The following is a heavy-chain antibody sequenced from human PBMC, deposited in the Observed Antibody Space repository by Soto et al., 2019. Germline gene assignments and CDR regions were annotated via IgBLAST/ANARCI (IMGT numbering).Heavy chain of an antibody. V-gene: IGHV4-31*03. CDR2: IYFTGAT. CDR1: GGSISSGTSY. CDR3: ASIPRRGYSYGIDY. Sequence: QVQLQESGPGLVKPSQTLSLTCNVSGGSISSGTSYWTRIRQHPGEGLEWIGHIYFTGATYSNPSLRSRLTMSVDTSKNQFSLKLTSVTAADTATYYCASIPRRGYSYGIDYWGQGTLVTVSS. D-gene: IGHD2-21*02. J-gene: IGHJ4*02.